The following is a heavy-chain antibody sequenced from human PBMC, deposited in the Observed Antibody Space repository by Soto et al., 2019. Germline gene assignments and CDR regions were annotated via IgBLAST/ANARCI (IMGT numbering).Heavy chain of an antibody. CDR2: MNPNSGNT. CDR1: GYTFTSYD. D-gene: IGHD1-1*01. J-gene: IGHJ6*02. Sequence: QVQLVQSGAEVKKPGASVKVSCKASGYTFTSYDINWVRQATGQGLEWMGWMNPNSGNTGYAQKFQGRVTMTRNTSISTAYTELRRLRSEDTAVYCCARERTGTTSMDVWCQGTTVTVSS. V-gene: IGHV1-8*01. CDR3: ARERTGTTSMDV.